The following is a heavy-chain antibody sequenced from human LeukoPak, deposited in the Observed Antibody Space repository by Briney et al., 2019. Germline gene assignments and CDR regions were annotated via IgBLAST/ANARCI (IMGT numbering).Heavy chain of an antibody. V-gene: IGHV3-30*02. J-gene: IGHJ4*02. CDR3: TNAGYSCYDPISWHFES. CDR2: IQSNGINK. D-gene: IGHD2-2*01. CDR1: GFTFSSHD. Sequence: GGSLRLSCAASGFTFSSHDMNWVRQGPGKGLEWVASIQSNGINKYYGDSVKGRSTISRDNSKSTVYLEVKSLRAADTAVYHWTNAGYSCYDPISWHFESWGQGTLVTVTS.